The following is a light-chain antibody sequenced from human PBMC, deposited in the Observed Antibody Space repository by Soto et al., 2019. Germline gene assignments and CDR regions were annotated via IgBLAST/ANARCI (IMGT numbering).Light chain of an antibody. CDR1: QTIDNF. J-gene: IGKJ2*01. V-gene: IGKV1-39*01. CDR2: GAS. Sequence: DIQMTQSPSYLSASIGDRVTITCRASQTIDNFLNWYQQEPGKAPKLLIYGASTLKSGVPSRFSGGGSGTEFTLTISSVQPDDFVIYYCQQTYTTPYTFGLGTTLDIK. CDR3: QQTYTTPYT.